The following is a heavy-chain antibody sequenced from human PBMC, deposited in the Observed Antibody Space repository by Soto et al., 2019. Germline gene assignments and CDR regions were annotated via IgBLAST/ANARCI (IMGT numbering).Heavy chain of an antibody. CDR2: INNSGST. V-gene: IGHV4-34*01. CDR1: GGSFRGYY. Sequence: QVQLQQWGAGLLKPSETLSLTCAVYGGSFRGYYWRWIRQPPGEGLEWIGEINNSGSTNYKPSLKSRVTISVDTSKTQFSLKLSSGTAADTAVDYCARGRGGRGDYDSSARRTPYDYCGQGTLVTVSS. CDR3: ARGRGGRGDYDSSARRTPYDY. J-gene: IGHJ4*02. D-gene: IGHD3-22*01.